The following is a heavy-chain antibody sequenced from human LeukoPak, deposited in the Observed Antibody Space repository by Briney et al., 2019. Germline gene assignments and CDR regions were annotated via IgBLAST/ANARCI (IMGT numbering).Heavy chain of an antibody. CDR3: ARGRDHPDY. J-gene: IGHJ4*02. V-gene: IGHV4-59*01. CDR2: IYYSEST. D-gene: IGHD2-21*02. Sequence: SETLSLTCTVSGGSISSYYWSWIRQPPGKGLEWIGYIYYSESTTDNPSLKSRVTISLDTSKNQFSLKLNSLTAADTAVYYCARGRDHPDYWGQGTLVTVSS. CDR1: GGSISSYY.